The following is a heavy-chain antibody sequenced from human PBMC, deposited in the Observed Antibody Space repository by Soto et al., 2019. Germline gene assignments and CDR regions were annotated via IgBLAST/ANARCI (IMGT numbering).Heavy chain of an antibody. V-gene: IGHV1-69*02. D-gene: IGHD3-3*02. Sequence: SVKVSCKASGGTFSSYTISWVRQAPGQGLEWMGRIIPILGIANYAQKFQGGVTITADKSTSTAYMELSSLRSEDTAVYYCARGAFFSDAASTEIYSDIWAQGTMVTVSS. CDR2: IIPILGIA. J-gene: IGHJ3*02. CDR1: GGTFSSYT. CDR3: ARGAFFSDAASTEIYSDI.